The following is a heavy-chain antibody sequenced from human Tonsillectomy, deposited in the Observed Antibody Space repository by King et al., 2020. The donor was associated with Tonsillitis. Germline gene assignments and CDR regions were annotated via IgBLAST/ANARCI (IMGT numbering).Heavy chain of an antibody. CDR2: ISYDGSNK. D-gene: IGHD5-18*01. V-gene: IGHV3-30*18. CDR3: AKESVYIYFIYRYGMYV. Sequence: VQLVESGGGVVQPGRSLRLSCAASGFTFSNYGMHWVRQAPGKGLEWVALISYDGSNKYYGDSVKGRFTISRDNYKNTLFLQMNSLRAEDTAVYYCAKESVYIYFIYRYGMYVWGQGTTVTVSS. J-gene: IGHJ6*02. CDR1: GFTFSNYG.